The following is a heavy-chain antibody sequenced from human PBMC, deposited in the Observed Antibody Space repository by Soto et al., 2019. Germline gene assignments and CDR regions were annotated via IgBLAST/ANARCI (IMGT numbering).Heavy chain of an antibody. Sequence: GTLSLTCTVSGGSVTNSSYYWGWIRQSPGKGLEWIGSVYYRGRSYSKSSVKSRVTISVDTSKNRFSLSLNSVTASDTAVYFCVSQRTTVPTQAYFDYWGPGALVTVSS. V-gene: IGHV4-39*01. CDR1: GGSVTNSSYY. CDR3: VSQRTTVPTQAYFDY. D-gene: IGHD4-17*01. J-gene: IGHJ4*02. CDR2: VYYRGRS.